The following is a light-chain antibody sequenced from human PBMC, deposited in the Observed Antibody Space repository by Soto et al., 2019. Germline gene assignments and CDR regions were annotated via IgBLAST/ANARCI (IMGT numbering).Light chain of an antibody. Sequence: YELTQPPSVSVSPGQTASITCSGDKLGDKYACWYQQKPGQSPVLVIYQDSKRPSGIPERFSGSNSGNTATLTISGTQAMDEADYYCQAWDSSTENVFGTGTKLTVL. J-gene: IGLJ1*01. V-gene: IGLV3-1*01. CDR1: KLGDKY. CDR3: QAWDSSTENV. CDR2: QDS.